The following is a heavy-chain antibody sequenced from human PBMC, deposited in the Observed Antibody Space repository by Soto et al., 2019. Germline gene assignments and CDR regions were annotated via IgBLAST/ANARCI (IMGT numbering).Heavy chain of an antibody. D-gene: IGHD2-15*01. CDR1: GGSISSSSYY. CDR2: MYYSGST. CDR3: ARHTPAISISDH. J-gene: IGHJ4*02. Sequence: QLQLQESGPGLVKPSETLSLTCTVSGGSISSSSYYWGWIRQPPGKGLEWIGSMYYSGSTYYNPSVKSRVTISVATSKNPCSLKLSSVTAADTAVYYCARHTPAISISDHWGQGTLVTVSS. V-gene: IGHV4-39*01.